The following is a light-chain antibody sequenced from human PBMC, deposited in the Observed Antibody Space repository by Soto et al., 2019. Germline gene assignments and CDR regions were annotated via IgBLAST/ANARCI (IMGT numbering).Light chain of an antibody. CDR2: KTS. J-gene: IGKJ1*01. CDR1: QSISIW. Sequence: DIHMTQSPSTLSASVGDRVTITCRASQSISIWLAWYQQKPGKAPNLLIYKTSSLERRVPTSFSRSGSGTEFTLTISSLHPYDFTTYYCQPWNNSSGTFGQGTTVEVK. CDR3: QPWNNSSGT. V-gene: IGKV1-5*03.